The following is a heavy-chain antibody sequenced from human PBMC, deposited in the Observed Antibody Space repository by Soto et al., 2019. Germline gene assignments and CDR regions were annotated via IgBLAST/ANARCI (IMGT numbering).Heavy chain of an antibody. D-gene: IGHD3-16*02. CDR2: ISYDGTIK. CDR3: AKKERGVIARWVYNWFDP. V-gene: IGHV3-30*18. J-gene: IGHJ5*02. CDR1: GFVFSNHA. Sequence: PGGSLRLSCAASGFVFSNHAIHWVRQAPGKGLEWVGIISYDGTIKYYVDSVEGRFTISRDNSKNTLYLQMNSLRAEDTAVYYCAKKERGVIARWVYNWFDPWGQGTLVTVSS.